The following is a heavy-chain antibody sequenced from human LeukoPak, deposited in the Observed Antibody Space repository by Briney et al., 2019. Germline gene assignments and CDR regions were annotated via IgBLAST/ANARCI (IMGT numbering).Heavy chain of an antibody. CDR3: ARLSGWLDY. J-gene: IGHJ4*02. Sequence: PGGSLRLSCLTSGFTFSTNAMSWVRQAPGKGLEWISGISGSGASTYYADSVTGRFTISRDNSRNTLYLQMNSLRAEDTAVYYCARLSGWLDYWGQGTLVTVSS. CDR2: ISGSGAST. V-gene: IGHV3-23*01. D-gene: IGHD6-19*01. CDR1: GFTFSTNA.